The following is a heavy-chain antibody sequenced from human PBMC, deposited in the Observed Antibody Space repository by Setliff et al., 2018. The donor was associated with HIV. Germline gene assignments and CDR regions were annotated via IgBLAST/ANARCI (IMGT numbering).Heavy chain of an antibody. CDR2: LNSDGSST. CDR1: GFTFSSYW. D-gene: IGHD3-16*01. V-gene: IGHV3-74*03. CDR3: ARDYVWGRRAFDI. J-gene: IGHJ3*02. Sequence: GGSLRLSCAASGFTFSSYWMHWVRQAPGKGLVWVSCLNSDGSSTTYADSVKGRFTISRDNAENSLYLQMNSLRAEDTAVYYCARDYVWGRRAFDIWGPGTMVTVSS.